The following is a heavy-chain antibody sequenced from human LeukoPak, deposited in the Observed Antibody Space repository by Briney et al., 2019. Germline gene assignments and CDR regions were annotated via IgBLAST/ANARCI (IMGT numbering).Heavy chain of an antibody. J-gene: IGHJ4*02. Sequence: GGSLRLSCAASGFTFSSYGMHWVRQAPGKGLEWVAFIRYDGSIKYYADSVKGRFTISRDNSKHTLYLQMNSLRAEDTAVYYCAKGSNDYYGSGSFYLSRDHFFSRWGQGTLVTVSS. CDR1: GFTFSSYG. D-gene: IGHD3-10*01. CDR2: IRYDGSIK. CDR3: AKGSNDYYGSGSFYLSRDHFFSR. V-gene: IGHV3-30*02.